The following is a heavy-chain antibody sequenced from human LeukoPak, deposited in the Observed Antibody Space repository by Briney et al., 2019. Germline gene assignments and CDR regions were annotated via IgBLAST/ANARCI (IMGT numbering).Heavy chain of an antibody. CDR3: ASEGHGYYFDY. CDR2: IYSGGST. V-gene: IGHV3-66*01. J-gene: IGHJ4*02. CDR1: GFTVSSNY. Sequence: GESLRLSCAASGFTVSSNYMSWVRQAPGKGLEWVSVIYSGGSTYYADSVKGRFTISRDNSKNTLYLQMNSLRAGDTAVYYCASEGHGYYFDYWGQGTLVTVSS.